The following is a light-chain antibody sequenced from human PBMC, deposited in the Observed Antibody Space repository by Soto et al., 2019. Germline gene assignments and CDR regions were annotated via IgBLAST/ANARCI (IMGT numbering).Light chain of an antibody. CDR2: AAS. V-gene: IGKV1-16*01. CDR3: QHYDGYPQT. CDR1: QDINNF. Sequence: DVQMTHSPSSLSASVGDSVTITCRASQDINNFLAWFQQKPGKAPKSLIFAASSLHSGVPSRFSGSGSGTDFTLTISSLQAEDFGTYYCQHYDGYPQTFGQGTRLEIK. J-gene: IGKJ5*01.